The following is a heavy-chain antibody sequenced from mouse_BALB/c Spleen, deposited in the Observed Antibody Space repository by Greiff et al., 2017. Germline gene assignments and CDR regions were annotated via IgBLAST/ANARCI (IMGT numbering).Heavy chain of an antibody. Sequence: DVHLVESGGGLVKPGGSLKLSCAASGFTFSDYYMYWVRQTPEKRLEWVATISDGGSYTYYPDSVKGRFTISRDNAKNNLYLQMSSLKSEDTAMYYCARVGKLAYWGQGTLVTVSA. CDR2: ISDGGSYT. J-gene: IGHJ3*01. D-gene: IGHD2-1*01. V-gene: IGHV5-4*02. CDR1: GFTFSDYY. CDR3: ARVGKLAY.